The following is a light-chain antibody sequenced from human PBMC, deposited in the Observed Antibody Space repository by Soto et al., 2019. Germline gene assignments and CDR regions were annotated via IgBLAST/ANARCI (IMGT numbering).Light chain of an antibody. CDR3: HQYGSSPF. Sequence: ESVLTQSPATLSLSPGERATLSCGASQSLTSGYLAWYQQKPGLAPRLLIYDASTRATGIPDRFSGSGSGTDFTLTISRLEPEDFAVYYCHQYGSSPFFGPGTKVDV. CDR1: QSLTSGY. CDR2: DAS. J-gene: IGKJ3*01. V-gene: IGKV3D-20*01.